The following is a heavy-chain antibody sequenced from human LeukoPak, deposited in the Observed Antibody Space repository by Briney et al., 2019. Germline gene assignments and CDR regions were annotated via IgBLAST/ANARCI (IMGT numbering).Heavy chain of an antibody. J-gene: IGHJ4*02. CDR1: GFTFNTYA. CDR3: AKDIVRYYDSSGPAVFDY. Sequence: GGSLRLSCAASGFTFNTYAMSWVRQAPWERLQWVSGIRDSGGSTYYADSVKGRFTISRDNSKNTLYLQMNSLRAEDTAVYYCAKDIVRYYDSSGPAVFDYWGQGTLVTVSS. D-gene: IGHD3-22*01. CDR2: IRDSGGST. V-gene: IGHV3-23*01.